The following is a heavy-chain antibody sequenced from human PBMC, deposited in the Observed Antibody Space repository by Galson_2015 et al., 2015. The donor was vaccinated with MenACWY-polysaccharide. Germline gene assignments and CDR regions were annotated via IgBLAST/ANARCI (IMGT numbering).Heavy chain of an antibody. CDR3: ARRSLGNWYFDL. J-gene: IGHJ2*01. V-gene: IGHV4-4*07. CDR1: GGSITNYY. CDR2: IYSTGST. D-gene: IGHD7-27*01. Sequence: ETLSLTCTVSGGSITNYYWSWIRQPAGKELEWIGRIYSTGSTTYNPSFKSRVTMSVDTSKNQFSLSLSSVSAADTAVYYCARRSLGNWYFDLWGRGTLVTVSS.